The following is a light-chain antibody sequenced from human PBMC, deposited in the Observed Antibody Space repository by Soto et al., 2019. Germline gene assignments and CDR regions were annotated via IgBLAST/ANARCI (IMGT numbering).Light chain of an antibody. J-gene: IGKJ5*01. CDR1: QSVSSSY. CDR3: QQYGSSPPIT. Sequence: EIVLTQSPATLSLSPWERATLSCRASQSVSSSYLAWYQQKPGQAPRLLLYGASSRATGIPDRFSGSGSGTDFTLTISRLEPEDFAVYYCQQYGSSPPITFGQGTRLEIK. V-gene: IGKV3-20*01. CDR2: GAS.